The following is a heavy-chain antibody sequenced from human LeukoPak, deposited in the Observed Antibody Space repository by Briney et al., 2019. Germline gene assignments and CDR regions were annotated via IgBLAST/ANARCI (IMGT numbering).Heavy chain of an antibody. CDR1: GFTFSSYW. D-gene: IGHD3-16*01. J-gene: IGHJ4*02. V-gene: IGHV3-66*01. Sequence: GGSLRLSCAASGFTFSSYWMSWVRQAPGKGLEWVSVIYGGGSTYYADSVKGRFTISRDNAKNSLYLQMNSLRAEDTAVYYCVKEGGTDAFDSWGQGTPVTVSS. CDR2: IYGGGST. CDR3: VKEGGTDAFDS.